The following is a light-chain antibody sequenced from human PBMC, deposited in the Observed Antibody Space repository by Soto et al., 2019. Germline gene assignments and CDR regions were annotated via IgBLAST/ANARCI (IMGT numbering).Light chain of an antibody. J-gene: IGLJ2*01. CDR3: LLSYSGVPVV. CDR2: DTS. CDR1: TGAVTSGHY. V-gene: IGLV7-46*01. Sequence: QAVVTQEPSLTVSPGGTVTLTCGSSTGAVTSGHYPYWFQQKPGQAPRTLIYDTSNKHSWTPARFSGSLLGGKAALTLSGAQPEDEAVYYCLLSYSGVPVVFGGGTKLTVL.